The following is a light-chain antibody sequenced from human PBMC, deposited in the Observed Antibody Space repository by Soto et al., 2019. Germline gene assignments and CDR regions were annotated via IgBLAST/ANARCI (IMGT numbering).Light chain of an antibody. Sequence: QSVLTQPASVAGSPGQSITISCTGTSSDVGGYNYVSWYQQHPGKAPKVMIYDVNKRPSGVSNRFSGSKSGNTASLTISGLQVEDEADYYCSSYTGGSTRVVFGGGTKLTFL. CDR1: SSDVGGYNY. V-gene: IGLV2-14*03. J-gene: IGLJ2*01. CDR3: SSYTGGSTRVV. CDR2: DVN.